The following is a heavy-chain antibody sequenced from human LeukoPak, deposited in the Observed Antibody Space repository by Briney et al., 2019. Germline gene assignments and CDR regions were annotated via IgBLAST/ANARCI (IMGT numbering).Heavy chain of an antibody. V-gene: IGHV4-39*07. CDR2: IYYSGST. CDR1: GGSISSSSYY. Sequence: SETLSLTCTVSGGSISSSSYYWGWIRQPPGKGLEWIGSIYYSGSTYYNPSLKSRVTISVDTSKNQFSLKLGSVTAADTAVYYCARDSLWFGELLPNWFDPWGQGTLVTVSS. CDR3: ARDSLWFGELLPNWFDP. D-gene: IGHD3-10*01. J-gene: IGHJ5*02.